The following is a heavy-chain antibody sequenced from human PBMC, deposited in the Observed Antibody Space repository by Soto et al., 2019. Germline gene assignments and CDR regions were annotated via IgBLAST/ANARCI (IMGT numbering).Heavy chain of an antibody. CDR2: ISGSGDGT. D-gene: IGHD1-26*01. CDR3: ARQHSGSYYFDY. V-gene: IGHV3-23*01. CDR1: GFTFSSYA. Sequence: GGSLRLSCAASGFTFSSYAMSWVRQAPGKGLEWVSAISGSGDGTYYADSVKGRFAISRDNSKNSLYLQMNSLRAEDTAVYYCARQHSGSYYFDYWGQGTPVTVSS. J-gene: IGHJ4*02.